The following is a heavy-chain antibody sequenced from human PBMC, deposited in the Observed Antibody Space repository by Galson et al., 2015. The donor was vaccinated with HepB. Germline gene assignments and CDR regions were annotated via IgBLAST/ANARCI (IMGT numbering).Heavy chain of an antibody. CDR2: IAHDETYD. V-gene: IGHV3-30*18. CDR3: AKKSGLGDFWSGYPGYYYYGMDV. J-gene: IGHJ6*02. CDR1: GFIFSAYG. Sequence: SLRLSCEASGFIFSAYGMHWVRPAPGKGLECVAVIAHDETYDAYATSVKGRFIISRDNSKNTMYLQMNSLRIEDTAVYFCAKKSGLGDFWSGYPGYYYYGMDVWGQGTTVTVSS. D-gene: IGHD3-3*01.